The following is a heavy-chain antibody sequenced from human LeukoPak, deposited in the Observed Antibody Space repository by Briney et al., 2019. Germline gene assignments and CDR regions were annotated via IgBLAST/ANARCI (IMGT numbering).Heavy chain of an antibody. CDR3: ARGGAARLHFQN. Sequence: GGSLRLSCAASGFTFSSYAMSWVRQAPGKGLEWVSGISGSGGSTYYADSVKGRFTISRDNSKNTLYLQMNSLRAEDTAIYYCARGGAARLHFQNWGQGTLVTVSS. CDR1: GFTFSSYA. CDR2: ISGSGGST. D-gene: IGHD6-6*01. V-gene: IGHV3-23*01. J-gene: IGHJ1*01.